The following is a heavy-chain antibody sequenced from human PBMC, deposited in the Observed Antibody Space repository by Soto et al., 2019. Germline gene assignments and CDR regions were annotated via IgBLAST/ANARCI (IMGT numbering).Heavy chain of an antibody. CDR3: ASRSSGWYFDY. Sequence: SLRLSCAASGFTVSSNYMNWVRQAPGKGLEWVSASGGSTYYADSVKGRFTISRDNSKNTLYLQMNSLRAEDTAVYYCASRSSGWYFDYWGQGTLVTVSS. CDR2: SGGST. D-gene: IGHD6-19*01. J-gene: IGHJ4*02. V-gene: IGHV3-53*01. CDR1: GFTVSSNY.